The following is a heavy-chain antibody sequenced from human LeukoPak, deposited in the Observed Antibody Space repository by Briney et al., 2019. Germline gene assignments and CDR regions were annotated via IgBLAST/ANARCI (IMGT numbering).Heavy chain of an antibody. CDR2: IYYSKNT. V-gene: IGHV4-39*01. J-gene: IGHJ4*02. Sequence: PSETLSLTCTVSGGSISSNSAYWGWIRQPPGKGLECIGSIYYSKNTYYNPSLKSRVTISADTSKNQFSLRLDSVSAADTAVYYCASPRGFSYGYFDHWGQGSLVTVSS. D-gene: IGHD5-18*01. CDR1: GGSISSNSAY. CDR3: ASPRGFSYGYFDH.